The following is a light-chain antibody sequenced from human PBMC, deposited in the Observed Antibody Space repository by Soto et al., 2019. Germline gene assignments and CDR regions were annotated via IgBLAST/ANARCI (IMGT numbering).Light chain of an antibody. CDR1: SSNTGAGYD. CDR3: QSYDTSLNDWV. J-gene: IGLJ3*02. V-gene: IGLV1-40*01. Sequence: QSALTQPPSVSGAPGQRVTISCTGSSSNTGAGYDVHWYQQVPGMAPKLLIFGNYERPSGVPDRFSGSKSGASASLAISGLQTEDEADYYCQSYDTSLNDWVFGGGTKVTVL. CDR2: GNY.